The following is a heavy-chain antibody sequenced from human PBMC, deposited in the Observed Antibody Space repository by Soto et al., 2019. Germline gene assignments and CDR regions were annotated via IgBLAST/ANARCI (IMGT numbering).Heavy chain of an antibody. V-gene: IGHV1-69*01. CDR3: ARPGDCYDSSGYPREAFDI. Sequence: QVQLVQSGAEVKKPGSSVKVSCKASGGTFSSYAISWVRQAPGQGLEWMGGIIPIFGTATYAQKFQGRVTITADESTSTAYMELRSLRSEDTAVYYCARPGDCYDSSGYPREAFDIWGQGTMVTVSS. J-gene: IGHJ3*02. D-gene: IGHD3-22*01. CDR2: IIPIFGTA. CDR1: GGTFSSYA.